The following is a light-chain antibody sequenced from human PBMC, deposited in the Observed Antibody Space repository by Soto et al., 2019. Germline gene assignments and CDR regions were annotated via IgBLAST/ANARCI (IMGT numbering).Light chain of an antibody. CDR3: SSYTGITTVV. J-gene: IGLJ2*01. Sequence: QSVLTQPASVSGSPGQSITISCTGTSSDVGAYNYVSWYQQHPGKAPKLMIYEVSNRPSGVSSRFSGSKSGNTASLTISGLQAEDEAAYYCSSYTGITTVVFGGGTKVTVL. CDR2: EVS. CDR1: SSDVGAYNY. V-gene: IGLV2-14*01.